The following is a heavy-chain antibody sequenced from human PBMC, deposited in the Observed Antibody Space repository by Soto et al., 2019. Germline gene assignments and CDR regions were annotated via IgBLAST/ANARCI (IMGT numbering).Heavy chain of an antibody. CDR3: TRAISGGPFDY. D-gene: IGHD2-15*01. CDR2: ISRSSDHM. J-gene: IGHJ4*02. Sequence: EVQLVESGGGLVKPAGSLRLSCAASGFIFSTYSMNWVRQTPGKGLEWVSSISRSSDHMYYADSVRGRFTISRDNAKNSLFLQMNSLRAEDTAVYYCTRAISGGPFDYWGQGALVTVSS. V-gene: IGHV3-21*01. CDR1: GFIFSTYS.